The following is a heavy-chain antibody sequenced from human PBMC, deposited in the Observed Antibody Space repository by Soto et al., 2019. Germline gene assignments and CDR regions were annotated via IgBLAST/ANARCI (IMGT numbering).Heavy chain of an antibody. CDR2: INGGNGNT. Sequence: ASLKGSSKTSEYTLTSYTMHWVRQAPGQRLEWMGWINGGNGNTKYSQKFQGRVTITRDTSASTAYMELSSLRSDDTAVYYCARELQGLYYFDYWGQGTLVTVSS. CDR3: ARELQGLYYFDY. V-gene: IGHV1-3*01. D-gene: IGHD4-4*01. J-gene: IGHJ4*02. CDR1: EYTLTSYT.